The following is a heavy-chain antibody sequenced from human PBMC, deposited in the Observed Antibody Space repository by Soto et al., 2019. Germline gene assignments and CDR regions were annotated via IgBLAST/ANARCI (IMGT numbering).Heavy chain of an antibody. CDR1: GGSFSGYY. J-gene: IGHJ4*02. CDR3: ARRHYDFWSGYYRYFDY. D-gene: IGHD3-3*01. V-gene: IGHV4-34*01. Sequence: SETLSLTCAVYGGSFSGYYWSWIRQPPGKGLEWIGEINHSGSTNYNPSLKSRVTISVDTSKNQFSLKLSSVTAADTAVYYCARRHYDFWSGYYRYFDYWGQGTLVTVSS. CDR2: INHSGST.